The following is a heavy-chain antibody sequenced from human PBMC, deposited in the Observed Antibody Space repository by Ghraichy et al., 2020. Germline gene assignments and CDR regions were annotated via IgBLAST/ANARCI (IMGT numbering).Heavy chain of an antibody. D-gene: IGHD3-3*01. Sequence: LSLTCAASGFTFSSYSMNWVRQAPGKGLEWVSSISSSSSYIYYADSVKGRFTISRDNAKNSLYLQMNSLRAEDTAVYYCASTIFGVVTPTDYWGQGTLVTVSS. CDR2: ISSSSSYI. CDR3: ASTIFGVVTPTDY. CDR1: GFTFSSYS. V-gene: IGHV3-21*01. J-gene: IGHJ4*02.